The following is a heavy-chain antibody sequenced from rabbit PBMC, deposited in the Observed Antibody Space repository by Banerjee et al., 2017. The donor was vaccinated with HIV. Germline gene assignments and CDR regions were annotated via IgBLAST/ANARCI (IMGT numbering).Heavy chain of an antibody. CDR3: ARGVYAGYADYGYVPYYFNL. D-gene: IGHD6-1*01. J-gene: IGHJ4*01. V-gene: IGHV1S45*01. Sequence: QQQLEESGGGLVKPGGTLTLTCKASGIDFSSSYYMCWVRQAPGKGLEWIACIYAGSSGSTYYASWAKGRFTISKTSSTTVTLQMTSLTAADTATYFCARGVYAGYADYGYVPYYFNLWGQGTLVTVS. CDR1: GIDFSSSYY. CDR2: IYAGSSGST.